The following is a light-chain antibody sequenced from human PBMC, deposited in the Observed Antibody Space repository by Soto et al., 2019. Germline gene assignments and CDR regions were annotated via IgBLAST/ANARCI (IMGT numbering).Light chain of an antibody. CDR3: QQSYTTPVYS. CDR2: AAS. CDR1: QSISSY. J-gene: IGKJ2*01. Sequence: DIQMTQSPSSLSPSVGDRVTIPCRASQSISSYLNWYQHKPGKAPKLLIYAASNLQSGVPSRFSGSGSGTDFTLTISSLQPEDFATYFCQQSYTTPVYSFGQGTKVDIK. V-gene: IGKV1-39*01.